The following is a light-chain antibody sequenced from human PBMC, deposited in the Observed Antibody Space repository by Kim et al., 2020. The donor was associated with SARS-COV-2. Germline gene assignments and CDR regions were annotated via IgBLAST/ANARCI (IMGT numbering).Light chain of an antibody. J-gene: IGKJ1*01. CDR3: MQSTHWPWT. Sequence: PASSSGKSSQSRGNSNGNTYVKWWHKRPGQSPRSLIYKVSDRDAGVPDRFSGSGSGTEFTLKISRVEAEDVGVYYCMQSTHWPWTFGQGTKVDIK. CDR2: KVS. V-gene: IGKV2-30*01. CDR1: QSRGNSNGNTY.